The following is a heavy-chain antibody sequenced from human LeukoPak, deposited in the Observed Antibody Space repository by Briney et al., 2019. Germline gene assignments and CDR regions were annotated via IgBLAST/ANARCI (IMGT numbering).Heavy chain of an antibody. Sequence: GGSLRLSCAASGFTFSSYAMSWVRQAPGKGLEWVSAISGSGGSTYYADSVKGRFTISRDNSKNTLYLQMNSLRAEDTAVYYCARDHLSGSYPGYFDYWGQGTLVTVSS. V-gene: IGHV3-23*01. CDR1: GFTFSSYA. J-gene: IGHJ4*02. CDR2: ISGSGGST. D-gene: IGHD1-26*01. CDR3: ARDHLSGSYPGYFDY.